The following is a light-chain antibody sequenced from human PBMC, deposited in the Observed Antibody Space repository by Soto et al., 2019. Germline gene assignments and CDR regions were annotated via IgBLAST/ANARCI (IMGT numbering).Light chain of an antibody. CDR3: QQYNSWPIT. J-gene: IGKJ5*01. CDR1: QSVSDN. Sequence: VMTESPDTLYVSPGERVTLSCRASQSVSDNLAWYQQKPGQGPRLLVYRASTRTLGIPARFSGSESGTEFTLTISSVQSEDFAVYYCQQYNSWPITFGQGTRLEI. V-gene: IGKV3-15*01. CDR2: RAS.